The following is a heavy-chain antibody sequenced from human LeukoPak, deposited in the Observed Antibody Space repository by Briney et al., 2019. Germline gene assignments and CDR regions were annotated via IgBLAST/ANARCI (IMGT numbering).Heavy chain of an antibody. V-gene: IGHV3-74*01. CDR3: ATKQWLAPPPDS. CDR1: GFTFSKYW. Sequence: GGSLRLSCAASGFTFSKYWMLWVRQAPGKGLESVSRINTDGTGTTYADSVKRRFTVSRDTADNTMFQQMNSVRDEATAVYYCATKQWLAPPPDSWGQGTPVTVSS. CDR2: INTDGTGT. J-gene: IGHJ4*02. D-gene: IGHD6-19*01.